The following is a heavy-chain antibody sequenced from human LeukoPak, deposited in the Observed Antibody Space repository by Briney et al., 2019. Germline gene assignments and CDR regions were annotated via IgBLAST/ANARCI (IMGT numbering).Heavy chain of an antibody. Sequence: ASVKVSCKVSGYTLTELSMHWVRQAPGKGLEWMGGFDPEDGETIYAQKFQGRVTMTEDTSTDTAYMELSSLRSEDTAVYYCATDGGGSYGPEDGAFDIWGQGTMVTVSS. CDR3: ATDGGGSYGPEDGAFDI. J-gene: IGHJ3*02. D-gene: IGHD1-26*01. CDR1: GYTLTELS. V-gene: IGHV1-24*01. CDR2: FDPEDGET.